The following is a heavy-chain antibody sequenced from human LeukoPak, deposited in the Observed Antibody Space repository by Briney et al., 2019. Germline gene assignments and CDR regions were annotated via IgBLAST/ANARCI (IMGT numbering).Heavy chain of an antibody. CDR3: ACRDLTSTWSLP. CDR2: IYPGDSRI. CDR1: GYSFTSYW. D-gene: IGHD6-13*01. J-gene: IGHJ5*02. V-gene: IGHV5-51*01. Sequence: GESLKISWHGFGYSFTSYWIGLVRQVPGKGMGWMGVIYPGDSRIRYNPSFQGQVTISVDKSISTAYLHWVSLKASDTAMYYCACRDLTSTWSLPWGQGTQVTVSS.